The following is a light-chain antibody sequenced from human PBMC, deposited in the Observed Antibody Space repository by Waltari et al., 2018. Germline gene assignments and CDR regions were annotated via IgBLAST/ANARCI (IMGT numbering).Light chain of an antibody. J-gene: IGLJ2*01. V-gene: IGLV3-1*01. CDR1: KLENQY. CDR3: QTWDNRVVV. Sequence: SYELTQPPPVSVSTGQTASITCSGDKLENQYACWYQQKPGPSPVLVMFPDTKRPSGIPERFSGSKSGNTATLTISGTQATDEADFYCQTWDNRVVVFGGGTKLTVL. CDR2: PDT.